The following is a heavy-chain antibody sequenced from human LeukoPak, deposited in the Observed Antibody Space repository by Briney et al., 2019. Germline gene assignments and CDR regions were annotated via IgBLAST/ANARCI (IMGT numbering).Heavy chain of an antibody. CDR3: ARDMGWQQFDQ. CDR2: IKKDGGET. CDR1: RFTFSNYW. D-gene: IGHD5-24*01. J-gene: IGHJ4*02. V-gene: IGHV3-7*01. Sequence: PGGSLRLSHVASRFTFSNYWMTWVRQAPGKGLERVANIKKDGGETYYMESVKGRFTISRDNARNSLYLQMNSLTVEDTAVYYCARDMGWQQFDQWGQGTLVTVSS.